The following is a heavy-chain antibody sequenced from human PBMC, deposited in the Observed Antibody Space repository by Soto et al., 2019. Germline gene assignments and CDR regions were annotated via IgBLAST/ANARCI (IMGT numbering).Heavy chain of an antibody. CDR1: GGSFSGYY. CDR3: ARVPDSRSTHYYFDY. V-gene: IGHV4-34*01. CDR2: INHSGST. J-gene: IGHJ4*02. D-gene: IGHD6-13*01. Sequence: NPSETLSLTCAVYGGSFSGYYWSWIRQPPGKGLEWIGEINHSGSTNYNPSLKSRVTISVDTSKNQFSLKLSSVTAADTAVYYCARVPDSRSTHYYFDYWGQGTLVTVSS.